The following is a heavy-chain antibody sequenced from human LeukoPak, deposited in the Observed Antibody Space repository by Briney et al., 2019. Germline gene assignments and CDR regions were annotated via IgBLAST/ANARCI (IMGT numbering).Heavy chain of an antibody. CDR1: GFTFSSYA. D-gene: IGHD3-10*01. Sequence: PGGSLRLSCAASGFTFSSYAMSWVRQVPGKGLEWVSAISGSGGSTYYADSVKGRFTISRDNSKNTLYLQMNSLRAEDTAVYYCAKILLWFGELYDYWGQGTLVTVSS. CDR3: AKILLWFGELYDY. V-gene: IGHV3-23*01. CDR2: ISGSGGST. J-gene: IGHJ4*02.